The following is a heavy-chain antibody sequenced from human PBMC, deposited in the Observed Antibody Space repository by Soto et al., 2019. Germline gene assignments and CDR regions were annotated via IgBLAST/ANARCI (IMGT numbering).Heavy chain of an antibody. CDR2: INPSGGST. CDR1: GCTFTSYY. J-gene: IGHJ6*02. CDR3: ARDHGRAAAGYYYGMDV. V-gene: IGHV1-46*01. D-gene: IGHD6-13*01. Sequence: ASVKVSCKASGCTFTSYYMHWVRQAPGQGLEWMGIINPSGGSTSYAQKFQGRVTMTRDTSTSTVYMELSSLRSEDTAVYYCARDHGRAAAGYYYGMDVWGQGTTVTVSS.